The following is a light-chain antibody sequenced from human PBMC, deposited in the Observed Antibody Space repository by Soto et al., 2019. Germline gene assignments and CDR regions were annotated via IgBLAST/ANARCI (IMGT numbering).Light chain of an antibody. J-gene: IGKJ4*01. CDR1: QSVRSRY. Sequence: ETVLTQSPGTLSLSPGERATLSCRASQSVRSRYLAWYQQKPGQAPRLLISGASSRATGIPARFSGSGSGTDFTLTISSLEPEDFAIYYCQQRCNWPPVTFGGGTKVDIK. CDR3: QQRCNWPPVT. CDR2: GAS. V-gene: IGKV3D-20*02.